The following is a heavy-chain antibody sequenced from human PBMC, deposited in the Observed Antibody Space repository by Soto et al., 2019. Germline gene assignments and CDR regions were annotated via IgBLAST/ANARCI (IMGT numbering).Heavy chain of an antibody. J-gene: IGHJ6*02. D-gene: IGHD3-10*01. CDR2: ISHSGSST. V-gene: IGHV3-23*01. CDR1: RFIFPNYP. CDR3: AKDLFEWFGESSSYYYGMDV. Sequence: EVQLLESGGGLVQPGGSLRLSCAASRFIFPNYPMRWVRQAPGKGLEWVSTISHSGSSTYYADSVKGRFTISRDNSKNTLHLQMNSLRAEDTAIYYCAKDLFEWFGESSSYYYGMDVWGQGTTVTVSS.